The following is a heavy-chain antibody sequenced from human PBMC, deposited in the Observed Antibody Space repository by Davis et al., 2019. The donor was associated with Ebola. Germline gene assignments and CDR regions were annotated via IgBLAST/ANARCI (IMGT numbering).Heavy chain of an antibody. D-gene: IGHD4-17*01. V-gene: IGHV3-30*18. CDR2: ISYDGSNK. CDR3: AKGSDYGDVGHFDY. Sequence: GESLKISCAASGFTFSIHWMSWVRQAPGKGLEWVAVISYDGSNKYYADSVKGRFTISRDNSKNTLYLQMNSLSVEDTAVYYCAKGSDYGDVGHFDYWGQGTLVTVSS. J-gene: IGHJ4*02. CDR1: GFTFSIHW.